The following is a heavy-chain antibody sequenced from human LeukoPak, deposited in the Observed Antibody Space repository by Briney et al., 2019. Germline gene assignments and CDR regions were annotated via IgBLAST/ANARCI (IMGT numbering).Heavy chain of an antibody. J-gene: IGHJ4*02. CDR3: AREIGGYCSSTSCYGPIDY. CDR1: GFTFSSYE. CDR2: ISSSSSYI. V-gene: IGHV3-21*01. D-gene: IGHD2-2*01. Sequence: GGSLRLSCAASGFTFSSYEMNWVRQAPGKGLEWVSSISSSSSYIYYADSVKGRFTISRDNAKNSLYLQMNCLRAEDTAVYYCAREIGGYCSSTSCYGPIDYWGQGTLVTVSS.